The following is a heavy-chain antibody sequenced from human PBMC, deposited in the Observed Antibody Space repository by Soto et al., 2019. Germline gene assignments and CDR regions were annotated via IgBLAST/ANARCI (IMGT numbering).Heavy chain of an antibody. CDR1: GGSISSYN. J-gene: IGHJ5*01. V-gene: IGHV4-59*01. D-gene: IGHD2-21*02. Sequence: PSETLSLTCTVSGGSISSYNWSWIRQPPGKGLEWIGYIYYSGSTNYNPSLKSRVTISVDTSKNQFSLKLSSVTAADTAVYYCARAVKPDYYFLSGVVEMASPNGFDPWGQGTLVTSSS. CDR2: IYYSGST. CDR3: ARAVKPDYYFLSGVVEMASPNGFDP.